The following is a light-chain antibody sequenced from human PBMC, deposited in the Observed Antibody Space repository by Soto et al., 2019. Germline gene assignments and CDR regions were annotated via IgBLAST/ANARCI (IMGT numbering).Light chain of an antibody. J-gene: IGLJ1*01. CDR1: SSNIGSNY. V-gene: IGLV1-47*01. Sequence: QSVLTQPPSASGTPGQRVTISCSGSSSNIGSNYVYWYQQLPGTDPKLLIYRNNQRPSGVPDRFSGSKSGTSASLAISGLRSEDEADDDCAAWDDSLSGPDVFGTGTKLTVL. CDR3: AAWDDSLSGPDV. CDR2: RNN.